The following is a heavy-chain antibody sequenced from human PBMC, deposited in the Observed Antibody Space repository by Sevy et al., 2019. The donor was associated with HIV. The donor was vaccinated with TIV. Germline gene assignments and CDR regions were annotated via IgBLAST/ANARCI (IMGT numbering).Heavy chain of an antibody. D-gene: IGHD1-1*01. Sequence: GGSLRLSCAASGFSFSRFAMHWVRQAPGKGLEWVAVIWYDGSNKYHADSVKGRFSVSRDNSKNDLYLQMNRLRAEDTAVYYCTKGVDNGNDVLYAFDIWGPGTLVTVSS. V-gene: IGHV3-33*06. CDR3: TKGVDNGNDVLYAFDI. CDR2: IWYDGSNK. J-gene: IGHJ3*02. CDR1: GFSFSRFA.